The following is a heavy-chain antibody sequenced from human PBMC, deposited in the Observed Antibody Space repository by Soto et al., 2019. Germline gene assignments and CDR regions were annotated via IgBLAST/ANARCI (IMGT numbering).Heavy chain of an antibody. CDR2: IYHSGST. CDR3: ARGQVVAAQH. Sequence: SETLSLTCAVSGGSISSGGYSWSWIRQPPGKGLEWIGYIYHSGSTYYNPSLKSRVTISVDRSKNQFSLKLSSVTAADTAVYYCARGQVVAAQHWGQGTLITVS. CDR1: GGSISSGGYS. D-gene: IGHD2-15*01. V-gene: IGHV4-30-2*01. J-gene: IGHJ4*02.